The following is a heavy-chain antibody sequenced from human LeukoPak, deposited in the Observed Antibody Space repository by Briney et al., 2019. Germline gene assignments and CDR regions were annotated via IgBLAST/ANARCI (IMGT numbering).Heavy chain of an antibody. CDR1: GYTFTSYG. Sequence: GASVKVSCKASGYTFTSYGISWVRQAPGQGLEWMGWISAYNGNTNYAQKLQGRVTMTTDTSTTTAYMELRSLRSDDTVVYYCAREVLGLPFVYWGQGTLVTVSS. V-gene: IGHV1-18*01. CDR3: AREVLGLPFVY. D-gene: IGHD3-16*01. J-gene: IGHJ4*02. CDR2: ISAYNGNT.